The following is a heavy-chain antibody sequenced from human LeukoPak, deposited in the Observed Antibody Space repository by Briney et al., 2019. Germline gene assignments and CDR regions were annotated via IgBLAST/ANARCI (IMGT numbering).Heavy chain of an antibody. V-gene: IGHV4-59*01. J-gene: IGHJ4*02. CDR1: GGSISSYY. Sequence: PSEALSLTCIVSGGSISSYYWSWIRQPPGKGLEWIGYIYYSGSTNYNPSLKSRVTISVDTSKKQFSLRLSSVTAADTAVYYCARGSEILTGYFYYYDYWGQGTLVTVSS. CDR3: ARGSEILTGYFYYYDY. CDR2: IYYSGST. D-gene: IGHD3-9*01.